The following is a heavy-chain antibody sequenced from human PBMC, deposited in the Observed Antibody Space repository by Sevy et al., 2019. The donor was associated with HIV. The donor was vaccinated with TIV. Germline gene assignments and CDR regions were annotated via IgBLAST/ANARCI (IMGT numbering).Heavy chain of an antibody. Sequence: SETLSLTCTVSGGSISSYYWSWIRQPAGKGLEWIGRIYTSGSTNYNPSLKSRVTMSVDTSKNQFSLKLSSVTAADTAVYYCARAGCSGGSSYYYYYGMDVWGQGTTVTVSS. V-gene: IGHV4-4*07. CDR2: IYTSGST. CDR1: GGSISSYY. D-gene: IGHD2-15*01. J-gene: IGHJ6*02. CDR3: ARAGCSGGSSYYYYYGMDV.